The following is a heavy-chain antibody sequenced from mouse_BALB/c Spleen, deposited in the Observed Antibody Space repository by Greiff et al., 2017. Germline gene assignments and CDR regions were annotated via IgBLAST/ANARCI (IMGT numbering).Heavy chain of an antibody. D-gene: IGHD1-2*01. J-gene: IGHJ2*01. CDR1: GYTFTSYW. CDR3: ATYGYYLDY. Sequence: QVQLQQSGAELAKPGASVKMSCKASGYTFTSYWMHWVKQRPGQGLEWIGYINPSTGYTEYNQKFKDKATLTSDKSSSTAYMQLSSLTSEDSAVYYCATYGYYLDYWGQGTTLTVSS. V-gene: IGHV1-7*01. CDR2: INPSTGYT.